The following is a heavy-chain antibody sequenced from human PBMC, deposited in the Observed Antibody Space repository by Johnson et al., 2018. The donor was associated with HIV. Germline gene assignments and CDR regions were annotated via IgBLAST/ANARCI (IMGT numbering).Heavy chain of an antibody. J-gene: IGHJ3*01. CDR2: IYSGGST. V-gene: IGHV3-66*02. D-gene: IGHD6-19*01. Sequence: LVESGGGLVPPGGSLRLSCAASGFTVSSNYMSWVRQAPGKGLEWVSVIYSGGSTYYADSVKGRFTISRDNSKNTLYLQRNSLRPEDTAVYYFARDRPSGWPDAFDVWGQGTMVTVSS. CDR1: GFTVSSNY. CDR3: ARDRPSGWPDAFDV.